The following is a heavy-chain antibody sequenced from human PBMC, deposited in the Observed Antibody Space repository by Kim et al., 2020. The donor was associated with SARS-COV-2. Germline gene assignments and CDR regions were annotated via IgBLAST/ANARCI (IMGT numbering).Heavy chain of an antibody. CDR3: TRAKTKVQGSDY. D-gene: IGHD3-10*01. Sequence: YADYVKGRITITRDESNSIAYLQMSSLKIEDTAVYYCTRAKTKVQGSDYWGQGVLVTVSS. J-gene: IGHJ4*02. V-gene: IGHV3-49*02.